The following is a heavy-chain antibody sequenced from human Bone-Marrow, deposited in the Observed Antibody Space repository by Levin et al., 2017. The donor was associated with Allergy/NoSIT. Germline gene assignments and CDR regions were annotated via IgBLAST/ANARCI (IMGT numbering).Heavy chain of an antibody. CDR3: ARGNGDYSSNWFGP. CDR1: GFTLHNYG. J-gene: IGHJ5*02. V-gene: IGHV3-21*01. D-gene: IGHD4-17*01. CDR2: ITSYSKYI. Sequence: PGGSLRLSCAASGFTLHNYGMSWVRQAPGKGLEWVASITSYSKYIEYADAVKGRFIISRDNAKSSLFLEMNSLRVEDTAVYYCARGNGDYSSNWFGPWGQGTLVTVSS.